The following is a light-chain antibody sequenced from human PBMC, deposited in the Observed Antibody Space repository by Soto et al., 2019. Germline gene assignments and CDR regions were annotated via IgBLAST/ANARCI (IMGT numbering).Light chain of an antibody. CDR2: GAS. CDR1: QSIDSH. J-gene: IGKJ1*01. V-gene: IGKV3-20*01. Sequence: EIVMTQSPATLSVSPGERAALSCGASQSIDSHLAWYQQRPGQAPRLLIYGASNRATGIPDRFSGSGSGTDFTLTINRLEPEDFALYYCQQYGSSPPTFGQGTKVDIK. CDR3: QQYGSSPPT.